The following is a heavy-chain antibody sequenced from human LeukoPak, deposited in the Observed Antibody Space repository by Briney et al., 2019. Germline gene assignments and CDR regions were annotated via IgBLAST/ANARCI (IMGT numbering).Heavy chain of an antibody. CDR1: GGSISNYY. J-gene: IGHJ4*02. Sequence: SETLSLTCTVSGGSISNYYWSWIRQPPGKGLEYIGFIYHSGSTNYNPSLKSRVTMSVDKSKNQCSLRLTSVTAADTAIYFCASSTQASSTSFDSWGQGTLVTVSS. D-gene: IGHD6-6*01. V-gene: IGHV4-59*01. CDR3: ASSTQASSTSFDS. CDR2: IYHSGST.